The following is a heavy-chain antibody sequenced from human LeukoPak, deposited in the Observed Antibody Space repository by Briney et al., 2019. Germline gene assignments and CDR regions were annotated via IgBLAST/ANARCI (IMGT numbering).Heavy chain of an antibody. CDR1: GGTFSRFT. Sequence: GSSVKVSCKASGGTFSRFTISWVRQAPGQGLEWMGRINPNSGGTNYAQKFQGRVTMTRDTSISTAYMELSRLRSDDTAVYYCARIKSGSYQSYYYYYGMDVWGQGTTVTVSS. J-gene: IGHJ6*02. CDR2: INPNSGGT. D-gene: IGHD1-26*01. CDR3: ARIKSGSYQSYYYYYGMDV. V-gene: IGHV1-2*06.